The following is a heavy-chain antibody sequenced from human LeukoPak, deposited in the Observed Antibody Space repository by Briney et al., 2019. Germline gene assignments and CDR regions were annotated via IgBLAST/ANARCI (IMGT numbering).Heavy chain of an antibody. Sequence: ASVKVSCKASGYTFTSYGISWVRQAPGRGLEWMGWISAYNGNTNYAQKLQGRVTMTTDTSTSTAYVELRSLRSDDTAVYYCARSPKQLHSWFDPWGQGTLVTVSS. CDR1: GYTFTSYG. V-gene: IGHV1-18*01. J-gene: IGHJ5*02. CDR2: ISAYNGNT. CDR3: ARSPKQLHSWFDP. D-gene: IGHD6-6*01.